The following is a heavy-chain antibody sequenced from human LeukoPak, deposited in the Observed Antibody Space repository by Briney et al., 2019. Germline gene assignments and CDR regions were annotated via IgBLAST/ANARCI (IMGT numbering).Heavy chain of an antibody. D-gene: IGHD2-15*01. V-gene: IGHV3-30*18. CDR2: ISYDGSKK. Sequence: GGSLRLSCAASGFTFSSYAMSWVRQAPGKGLEWVAVISYDGSKKYYADSVKGRFTISRDNFKNTVYLQMNSLRAEDTAVYYCAKEYCGGGSCNSDFFDYWGQGTLVTVSS. J-gene: IGHJ4*02. CDR1: GFTFSSYA. CDR3: AKEYCGGGSCNSDFFDY.